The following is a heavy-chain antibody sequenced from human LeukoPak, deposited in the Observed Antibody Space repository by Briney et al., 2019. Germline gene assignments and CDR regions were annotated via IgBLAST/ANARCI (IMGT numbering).Heavy chain of an antibody. Sequence: GGSLRLSCAASGFTFSSFKMTWVRQAPGKGLEWVASISPSSTYIYYGDSLKGRVTVSRDNAKSFLFLHMSSLRPDDTAVYYCARDFTGGEYFDSWGQGALVSVSS. J-gene: IGHJ4*02. CDR3: ARDFTGGEYFDS. CDR1: GFTFSSFK. D-gene: IGHD3-16*01. V-gene: IGHV3-21*06. CDR2: ISPSSTYI.